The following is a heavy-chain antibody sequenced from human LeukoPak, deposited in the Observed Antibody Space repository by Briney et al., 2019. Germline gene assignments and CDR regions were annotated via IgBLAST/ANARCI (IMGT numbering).Heavy chain of an antibody. V-gene: IGHV5-51*01. CDR1: GYSFTSYW. CDR2: IYPGDSDT. Sequence: LGESLKISCKGSGYSFTSYWIGWVRQMPGKGLECMGIIYPGDSDTRYSPSFQGQVTISADKSITTAYLQWSSLKASDTAMYYCVRRSMDCSGGSCYGRYFDHWGQGTLVTVSS. J-gene: IGHJ4*02. CDR3: VRRSMDCSGGSCYGRYFDH. D-gene: IGHD2-15*01.